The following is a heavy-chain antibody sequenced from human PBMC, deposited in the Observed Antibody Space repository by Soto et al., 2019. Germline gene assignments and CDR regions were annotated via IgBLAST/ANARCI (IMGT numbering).Heavy chain of an antibody. CDR1: GYIFTNND. J-gene: IGHJ5*02. CDR3: ARMATFGSLNWFDP. Sequence: ASVKDTCKASGYIFTNNDVSWVRQATGQGLEWMGWVNPGSGDTGYAQKFQGRVTMTRDISTATAYMELSSLRSDDTAIYYCARMATFGSLNWFDPWGQATLVTVSS. V-gene: IGHV1-8*01. CDR2: VNPGSGDT. D-gene: IGHD3-16*01.